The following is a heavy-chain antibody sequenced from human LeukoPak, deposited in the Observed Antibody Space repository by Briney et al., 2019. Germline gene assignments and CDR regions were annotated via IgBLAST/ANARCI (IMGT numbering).Heavy chain of an antibody. Sequence: SETLSLTCTVSGGSISSSGYYWGWIRQPPGKGLEWIGSMYYSGSTYYNPSLKSRVTISVDTSENHFSLKLSSVTAADTAVYYCARVYYSSSYDYWYFDLWGRGTLVTVSS. CDR1: GGSISSSGYY. CDR2: MYYSGST. D-gene: IGHD6-13*01. V-gene: IGHV4-39*07. J-gene: IGHJ2*01. CDR3: ARVYYSSSYDYWYFDL.